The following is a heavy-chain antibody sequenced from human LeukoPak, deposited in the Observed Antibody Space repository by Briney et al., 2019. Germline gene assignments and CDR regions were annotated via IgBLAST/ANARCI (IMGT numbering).Heavy chain of an antibody. V-gene: IGHV3-21*01. CDR2: ISSSSSYI. CDR3: ARDSRGVCFDY. D-gene: IGHD3-10*01. Sequence: GGSLRLSCAASGFTFSSYGMHWVRQAPGKGLEWVSSISSSSSYIYYADSVKGRFTISRDNAKNSLYLQMNSLGAEDTAVYYCARDSRGVCFDYWGQGTLVTVSS. CDR1: GFTFSSYG. J-gene: IGHJ4*02.